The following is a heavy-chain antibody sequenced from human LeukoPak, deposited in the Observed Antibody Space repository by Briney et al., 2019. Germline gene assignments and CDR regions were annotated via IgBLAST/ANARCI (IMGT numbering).Heavy chain of an antibody. J-gene: IGHJ1*01. Sequence: GGSLRLSCAASGFTFTGYAMNWVRQAPGKGLEWVANIKQDGSEKLYVESVKGRFTISRDNAKNSLYLQMNSLRAEDTAVYYCARSPLGYCSSTSCYTVYFQHWGQGTLVTVSS. CDR1: GFTFTGYA. CDR3: ARSPLGYCSSTSCYTVYFQH. D-gene: IGHD2-2*02. CDR2: IKQDGSEK. V-gene: IGHV3-7*01.